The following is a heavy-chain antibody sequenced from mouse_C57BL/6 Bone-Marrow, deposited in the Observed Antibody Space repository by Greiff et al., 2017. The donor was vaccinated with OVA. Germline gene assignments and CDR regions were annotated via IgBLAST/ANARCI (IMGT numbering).Heavy chain of an antibody. CDR2: IWTGGGT. CDR1: GFSLTSYA. V-gene: IGHV2-9-1*01. D-gene: IGHD1-1*01. J-gene: IGHJ1*03. Sequence: VKLVESGPGLVAPSQSLSITCTVSGFSLTSYAISWVRQPPGKGLEWLGVIWTGGGTNYNSALKSRLSISKDNSKSQVFLKMNSLQTDDTARYYCARNGFYYYGSGWYFDVWGTGTTVTVSS. CDR3: ARNGFYYYGSGWYFDV.